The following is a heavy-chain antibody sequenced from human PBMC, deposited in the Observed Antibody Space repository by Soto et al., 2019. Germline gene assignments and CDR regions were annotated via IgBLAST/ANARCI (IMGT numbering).Heavy chain of an antibody. Sequence: QVQLVESGGGVVQTGRSLRLSCAASGFSISRSAMHWVRQAPGKGLEWVAVIAYDGSNRWYADSAKGRFTISRDNSKSTVYLQMITLRCEDTAVYSCARDLEAGTDNVNWFAPWGQGNLVTVSS. J-gene: IGHJ5*02. CDR3: ARDLEAGTDNVNWFAP. CDR1: GFSISRSA. CDR2: IAYDGSNR. V-gene: IGHV3-30*04. D-gene: IGHD1-1*01.